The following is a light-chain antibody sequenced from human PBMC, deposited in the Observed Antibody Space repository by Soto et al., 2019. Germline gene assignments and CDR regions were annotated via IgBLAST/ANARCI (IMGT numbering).Light chain of an antibody. CDR1: SSNIGAGYD. Sequence: QSVLTQPPSVSGAPGQRVTISCTGSSSNIGAGYDVHWYQQLPGTAPKLLIYRNSNRPSGVPDRFSGSKSGTSASLAITGLQDEDEADYYCQSYDSSLSGYVFGTGTKVTVL. V-gene: IGLV1-40*01. J-gene: IGLJ1*01. CDR2: RNS. CDR3: QSYDSSLSGYV.